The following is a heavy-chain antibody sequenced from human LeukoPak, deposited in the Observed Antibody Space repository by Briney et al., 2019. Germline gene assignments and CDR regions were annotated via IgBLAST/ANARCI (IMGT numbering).Heavy chain of an antibody. Sequence: GGSLRLSCAASGFTFSSYAMRWVRQAPGKGLEWVAVISYDGSNKYYADSVKGRFTISRDNSKNTLYLQMNSLRAEDTAVYYCAKSYYYDKLAYYWGQGTLVTVSS. CDR3: AKSYYYDKLAYY. J-gene: IGHJ4*02. V-gene: IGHV3-30*18. D-gene: IGHD3-22*01. CDR1: GFTFSSYA. CDR2: ISYDGSNK.